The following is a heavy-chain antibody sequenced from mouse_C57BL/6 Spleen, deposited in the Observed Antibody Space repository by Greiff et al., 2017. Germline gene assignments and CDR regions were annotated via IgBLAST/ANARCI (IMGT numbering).Heavy chain of an antibody. V-gene: IGHV5-4*01. J-gene: IGHJ2*01. CDR2: ISDGGSYT. Sequence: EVQLVESGGGLVKPGGSLKLSCAASGFTFSSYAMSWVRQTPEKRLEWVATISDGGSYTYYPDNVKGRFTISRDNAKINLYLQMSHLKSEDTAMYYCARGFYYYGSSHYFDYWGQGTTLTVSS. CDR1: GFTFSSYA. D-gene: IGHD1-1*01. CDR3: ARGFYYYGSSHYFDY.